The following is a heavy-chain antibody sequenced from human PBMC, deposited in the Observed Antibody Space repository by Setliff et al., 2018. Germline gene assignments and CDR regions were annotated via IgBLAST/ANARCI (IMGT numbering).Heavy chain of an antibody. CDR2: ISHNGRV. V-gene: IGHV4-34*01. CDR3: ARLRGAFDY. CDR1: GGAVSGFY. J-gene: IGHJ4*02. Sequence: PSETLSLTCDIKGGAVSGFYWSWIRQTPGKDLEWIGEISHNGRVSSSPSLKSRVTISVDTSKNQFSLRLNSATAADTAVYYCARLRGAFDYWGQGTLVTVSS. D-gene: IGHD3-16*01.